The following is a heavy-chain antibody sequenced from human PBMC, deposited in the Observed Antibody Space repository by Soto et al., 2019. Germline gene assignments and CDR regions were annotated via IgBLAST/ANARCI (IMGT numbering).Heavy chain of an antibody. CDR1: GFTFSDYY. D-gene: IGHD3-22*01. V-gene: IGHV3-11*06. J-gene: IGHJ4*02. CDR2: ISSSSSYT. Sequence: GGSLRLSCAASGFTFSDYYMSWIRQAPGKGLEWVSYISSSSSYTNYADSVKGRFTISRDNAKNSLYLQMNSLRAEDTAVYYCARASQYYYDSSGYYPSDYWGQGTLVTVSS. CDR3: ARASQYYYDSSGYYPSDY.